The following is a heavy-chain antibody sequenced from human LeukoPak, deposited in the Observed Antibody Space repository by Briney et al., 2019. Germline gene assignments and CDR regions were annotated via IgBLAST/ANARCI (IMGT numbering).Heavy chain of an antibody. CDR1: GFSFSSFW. J-gene: IGHJ4*02. CDR2: IKKDGSEK. D-gene: IGHD4-23*01. V-gene: IGHV3-7*01. Sequence: GGSLRLSCATSGFSFSSFWMGWVRQAPGKGLEWVANIKKDGSEKYYVDSVKGRFTISRDNVKNSLYLQMNSLRDEDTAVYYCARVAAGYSVNYFDYWGQGTLVTVSS. CDR3: ARVAAGYSVNYFDY.